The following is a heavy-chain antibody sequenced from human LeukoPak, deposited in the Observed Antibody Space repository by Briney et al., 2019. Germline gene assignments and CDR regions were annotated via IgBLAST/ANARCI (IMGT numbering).Heavy chain of an antibody. Sequence: PSETLSLTCAVYGGSFSGYYWSWIRQPPGKGLEWIGEINHSGGTNYNPSLKSRVTISVDTSKNQFSLRLSPVTAADTAVYYCARGALGAATFDYWGQGTLVTVSS. CDR3: ARGALGAATFDY. D-gene: IGHD3-3*01. CDR1: GGSFSGYY. CDR2: INHSGGT. V-gene: IGHV4-34*01. J-gene: IGHJ4*02.